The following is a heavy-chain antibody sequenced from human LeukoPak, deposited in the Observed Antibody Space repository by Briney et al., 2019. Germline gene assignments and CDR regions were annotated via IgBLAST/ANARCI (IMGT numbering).Heavy chain of an antibody. V-gene: IGHV3-33*01. CDR1: GFTFSSYG. J-gene: IGHJ4*02. D-gene: IGHD3-16*02. Sequence: GRSLRLSCAASGFTFSSYGMHWVRQAPGKGLEWVAVIWYDGSNKYYADSVKGRFTVSRDNSKNTLYLQMNSLRAEDTAVYYCARNNGRLGELSSYYFDYWGQGTLVTVSS. CDR2: IWYDGSNK. CDR3: ARNNGRLGELSSYYFDY.